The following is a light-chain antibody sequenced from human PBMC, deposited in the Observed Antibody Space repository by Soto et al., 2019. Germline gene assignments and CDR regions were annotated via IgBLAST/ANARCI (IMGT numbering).Light chain of an antibody. J-gene: IGKJ1*01. CDR3: QQYGSPWWT. CDR1: QSVSSSY. CDR2: GAS. Sequence: DIVLKQSPGTLSLSPGERATLSCRASQSVSSSYLAWYQQKPGQAPRLLIYGASSRATGIPDRFSGSGSGTDFTITISRLEPDDFAVYYCQQYGSPWWTCGKGTKVELK. V-gene: IGKV3-20*01.